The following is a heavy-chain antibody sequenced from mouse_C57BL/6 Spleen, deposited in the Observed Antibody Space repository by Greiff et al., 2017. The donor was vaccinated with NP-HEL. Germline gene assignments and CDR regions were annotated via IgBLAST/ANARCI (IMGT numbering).Heavy chain of an antibody. V-gene: IGHV1-18*01. CDR3: ARDDHWYFDG. CDR2: INPNNGGT. Sequence: DVKLVESGPELVKPGASVKIPCKASGYTFTDYNMDWVKQSHGKSLEWIGDINPNNGGTIYNQKFKGKATLTVDKSSSTAYMELRSLTSEDTAVYYCARDDHWYFDGWGTGTTVTVSS. CDR1: GYTFTDYN. J-gene: IGHJ1*03. D-gene: IGHD2-12*01.